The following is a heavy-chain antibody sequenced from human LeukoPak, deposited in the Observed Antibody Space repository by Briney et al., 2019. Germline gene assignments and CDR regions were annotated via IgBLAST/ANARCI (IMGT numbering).Heavy chain of an antibody. D-gene: IGHD2-15*01. CDR3: ARESMTTPDY. J-gene: IGHJ4*02. CDR1: GFTFSSYW. V-gene: IGHV3-7*01. Sequence: PGGSLRLSCVASGFTFSSYWMSWVRQAPGKGLEWVANIKQDGSEKYYVDSVKGRFTISRDNAKNSLYLQMNSLRAEDTAVYYCARESMTTPDYWGQGTLVTVSS. CDR2: IKQDGSEK.